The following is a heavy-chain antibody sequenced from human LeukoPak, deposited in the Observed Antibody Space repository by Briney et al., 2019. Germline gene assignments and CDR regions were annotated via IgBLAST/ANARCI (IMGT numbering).Heavy chain of an antibody. J-gene: IGHJ2*01. CDR2: IYDSGST. V-gene: IGHV4-59*01. D-gene: IGHD5-24*01. CDR1: GGSISSYP. CDR3: ARGSKVEMATASSWYLDL. Sequence: SGTLSLPCTVSGGSISSYPWTWIRQPPGKGLEWIGYIYDSGSTNYNPSLKSRVTISVDTSKNQFSLKLTSVTAADTAVYYCARGSKVEMATASSWYLDLWGRGTLVTVSS.